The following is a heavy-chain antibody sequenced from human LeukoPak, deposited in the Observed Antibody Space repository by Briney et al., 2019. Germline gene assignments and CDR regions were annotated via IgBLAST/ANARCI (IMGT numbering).Heavy chain of an antibody. D-gene: IGHD2-8*01. J-gene: IGHJ4*02. CDR1: GFTFSNYG. CDR3: ARALNPQNGGYPSY. V-gene: IGHV3-33*01. Sequence: PGGSLRLSCAASGFTFSNYGMHWVRQAPGKGLEWVAVIWYDGSNKYYADSVKGRFTISREDSKNTPYLQMNSLRAEETAVYYCARALNPQNGGYPSYWGQGTLVTVSS. CDR2: IWYDGSNK.